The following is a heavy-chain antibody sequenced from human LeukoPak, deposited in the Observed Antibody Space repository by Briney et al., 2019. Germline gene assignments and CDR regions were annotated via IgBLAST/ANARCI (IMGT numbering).Heavy chain of an antibody. CDR1: GGSVSSSISY. Sequence: MPSETLSLTCTVSGGSVSSSISYWSWFRQPPGKGLEWIGTIFYSGTTYYNPSLKSRVTISVDTSKNQFSLRLSSVTAADTAVYYCARRINYGSGKYAVDVWGQGTTVTVSS. CDR2: IFYSGTT. CDR3: ARRINYGSGKYAVDV. V-gene: IGHV4-39*07. D-gene: IGHD3-10*01. J-gene: IGHJ6*02.